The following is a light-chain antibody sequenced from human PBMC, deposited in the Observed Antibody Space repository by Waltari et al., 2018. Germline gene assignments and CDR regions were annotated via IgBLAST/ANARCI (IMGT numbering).Light chain of an antibody. J-gene: IGKJ3*01. CDR1: QSVSSSY. CDR2: GAS. Sequence: EIVLTQSPGTLSLSPGERATLSCRASQSVSSSYLAWYQQKPGQAPRLLIYGASSRATGIPDRFSGSGSGTDFTLTISRLEPKDFAVYYCQQYGSSSLFTFGPGTTVDIK. CDR3: QQYGSSSLFT. V-gene: IGKV3-20*01.